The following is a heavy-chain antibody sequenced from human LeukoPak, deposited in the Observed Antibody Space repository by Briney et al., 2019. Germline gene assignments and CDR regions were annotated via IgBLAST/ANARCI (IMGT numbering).Heavy chain of an antibody. D-gene: IGHD6-19*01. CDR3: ARGGWLDDY. CDR1: GYSFTSYW. Sequence: PGESLRISCKGSGYSFTSYWISWVRQMPGKGLEWMGRVDPRDSNTKYSPAFEGHVTFSADKSIGTAFLQWSSLEASDTAVYYCARGGWLDDYWGQGTLVTVSS. V-gene: IGHV5-10-1*01. J-gene: IGHJ4*02. CDR2: VDPRDSNT.